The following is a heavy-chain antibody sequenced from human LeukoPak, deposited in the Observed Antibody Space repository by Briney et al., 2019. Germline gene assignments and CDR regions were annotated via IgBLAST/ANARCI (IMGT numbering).Heavy chain of an antibody. CDR3: ARVFSGYFHT. CDR1: GGSFSGYY. J-gene: IGHJ5*02. Sequence: SETLSLTCAVYGGSFSGYYWSWIRQPPGKGLEWIGEINHSGSTNYNPSLKSRVTISVDTSKNQFSLKLSSVTAADTAVYYCARVFSGYFHTWGQGTLVTVSS. V-gene: IGHV4-34*01. CDR2: INHSGST. D-gene: IGHD3-22*01.